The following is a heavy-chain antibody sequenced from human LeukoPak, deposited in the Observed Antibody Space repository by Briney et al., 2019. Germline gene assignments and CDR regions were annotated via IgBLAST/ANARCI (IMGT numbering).Heavy chain of an antibody. CDR3: AKSDCGGDCHLLDY. Sequence: PGGSLKLSCAASGFHFRTYAMSWVRQAPGKGLEWVLHFGGSGGTIYYADSVKGRFTISRDNSKNTLYLQMNSLRAEDTAVYYCAKSDCGGDCHLLDYWGQGTLVTVSS. CDR2: FGGSGGTI. CDR1: GFHFRTYA. V-gene: IGHV3-23*01. D-gene: IGHD2-21*02. J-gene: IGHJ4*02.